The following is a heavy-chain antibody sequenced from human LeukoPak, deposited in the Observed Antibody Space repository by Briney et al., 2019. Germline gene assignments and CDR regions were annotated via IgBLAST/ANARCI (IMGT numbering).Heavy chain of an antibody. D-gene: IGHD5-18*01. J-gene: IGHJ4*02. CDR3: ARVGGYSYGIFDY. CDR2: INYSGNT. CDR1: GGFISSSSYY. Sequence: SETLSLTCTVSGGFISSSSYYWVWIRQPPGKELEWIGSINYSGNTYYNPSLKSRVTISVDTSKNQFSLKLSSVTAADTAVYYCARVGGYSYGIFDYWGQGTLVTVSS. V-gene: IGHV4-39*07.